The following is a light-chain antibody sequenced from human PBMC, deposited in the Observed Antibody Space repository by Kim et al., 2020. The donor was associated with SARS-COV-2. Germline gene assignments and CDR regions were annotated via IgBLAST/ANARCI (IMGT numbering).Light chain of an antibody. J-gene: IGKJ4*01. Sequence: LSPGETSTLSCRACQSVTNYLAWYQQKPGQAPRLLIYDASNRSTGIPARFSGSGSGTDFTLIISSLVPEDLAVYYCQQRVNWPLTFGGGTKVDIK. V-gene: IGKV3-11*01. CDR3: QQRVNWPLT. CDR2: DAS. CDR1: QSVTNY.